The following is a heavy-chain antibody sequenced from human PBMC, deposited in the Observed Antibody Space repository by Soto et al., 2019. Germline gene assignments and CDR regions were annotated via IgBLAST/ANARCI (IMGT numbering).Heavy chain of an antibody. Sequence: PAETLSLSRTFDGVSISRHYWRGIRQPPGEGLEWIGYIFYNGRTNFNPSLKSRVTISADTSKNQFSLKLSSVTAADTAVYFCGRDVEATGHLDYWGQGTLVTVSS. V-gene: IGHV4-59*11. D-gene: IGHD1-1*01. J-gene: IGHJ4*02. CDR2: IFYNGRT. CDR1: GVSISRHY. CDR3: GRDVEATGHLDY.